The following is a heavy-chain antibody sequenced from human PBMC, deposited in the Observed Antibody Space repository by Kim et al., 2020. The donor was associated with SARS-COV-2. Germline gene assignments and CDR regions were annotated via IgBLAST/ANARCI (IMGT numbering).Heavy chain of an antibody. D-gene: IGHD3-3*01. CDR3: VKDQGEYYDFWSGTLPFDY. Sequence: GRFTISRDNSKNTLYLKMSSLRAEDTAVYYCVKDQGEYYDFWSGTLPFDYWGQGTLVTVSS. J-gene: IGHJ4*02. V-gene: IGHV3-64D*06.